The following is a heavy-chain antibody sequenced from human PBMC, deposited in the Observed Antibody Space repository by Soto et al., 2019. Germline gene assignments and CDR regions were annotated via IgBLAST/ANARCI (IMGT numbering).Heavy chain of an antibody. CDR2: IDNDGIYT. J-gene: IGHJ4*02. CDR1: GFTFTNYW. V-gene: IGHV3-74*01. Sequence: DVQLVESGGGLVQPGGSLRLSCAASGFTFTNYWMHWVRQGPEKGLVWVSRIDNDGIYTSYADSVKGRFTISRDNAKNTLYLEMNNLRAEDTAVYYCGSDFEYWGQGSLVTVSS. CDR3: GSDFEY.